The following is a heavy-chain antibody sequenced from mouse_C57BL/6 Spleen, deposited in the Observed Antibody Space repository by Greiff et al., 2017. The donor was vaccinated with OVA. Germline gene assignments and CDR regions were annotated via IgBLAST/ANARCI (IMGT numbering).Heavy chain of an antibody. V-gene: IGHV6-3*01. J-gene: IGHJ1*03. CDR1: GFTFSNYW. Sequence: EVKLEESGGGLVQPGGSMKLSCVASGFTFSNYWMNWVRQSPEKGLEWVAQIRLKSDNYATHYAESVKGRFTISRDDSKSSVYLQMNNLRAEDTGIYYCTAPYYRYFDVWGTGTTVTVSS. CDR3: TAPYYRYFDV. CDR2: IRLKSDNYAT.